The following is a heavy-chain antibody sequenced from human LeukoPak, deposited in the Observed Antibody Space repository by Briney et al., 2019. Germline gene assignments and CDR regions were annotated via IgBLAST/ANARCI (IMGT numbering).Heavy chain of an antibody. D-gene: IGHD2-2*01. J-gene: IGHJ3*01. Sequence: RGSLRLSCAASGLTFSDYYMSWIRQAPGKGLEWVSYISSSGSTIYYADSVKGRFTISRDNAKNSLYLQMNSLRAEDTAVYYCARDLPYCSSTSCYSLWGQGTMVTVSS. CDR3: ARDLPYCSSTSCYSL. CDR1: GLTFSDYY. CDR2: ISSSGSTI. V-gene: IGHV3-11*01.